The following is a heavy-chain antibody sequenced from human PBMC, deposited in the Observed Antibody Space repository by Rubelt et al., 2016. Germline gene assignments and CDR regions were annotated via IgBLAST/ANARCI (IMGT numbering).Heavy chain of an antibody. CDR1: GYTFSYYV. J-gene: IGHJ4*02. V-gene: IGHV1-18*01. D-gene: IGHD5-24*01. CDR3: ARERDDYGDY. CDR2: VSPSNGNT. Sequence: QVQLVQSGAEVKKPGASVKVSCEASGYTFSYYVISWVRQGPGQGLEWMGSVSPSNGNTYYAQRFQGRVTMTTDTSTNAAYMELRSLRSDDTAVYYCARERDDYGDYWGQGTLVTVSS.